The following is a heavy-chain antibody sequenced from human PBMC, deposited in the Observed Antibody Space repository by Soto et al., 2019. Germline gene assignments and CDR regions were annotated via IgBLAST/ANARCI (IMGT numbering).Heavy chain of an antibody. V-gene: IGHV3-23*01. D-gene: IGHD4-17*01. CDR3: AIVGPYTTPHYYYYGMDV. Sequence: GGSPRLCCAASGETVNSYAMSWVRKATGKALEWVSAISGSGGSTYYADSVKGRFTISRDNSKNTLYLQMNSLRAEDTAVYYCAIVGPYTTPHYYYYGMDVWGQANTVNGS. CDR1: GETVNSYA. CDR2: ISGSGGST. J-gene: IGHJ6*02.